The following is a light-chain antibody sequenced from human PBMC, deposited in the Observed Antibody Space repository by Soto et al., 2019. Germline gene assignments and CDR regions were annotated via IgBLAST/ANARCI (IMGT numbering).Light chain of an antibody. CDR3: QHYNNWIAS. V-gene: IGKV1-9*01. Sequence: IQLPQSPSSLSASVGDSLTITRRASQGISSYLAWYQQKPGKANKLLIYAASTLQSGVPSRFSGSGSGTDFTLTISSLQPEDFATYYCQHYNNWIASFGGGNKVDIK. CDR2: AAS. J-gene: IGKJ4*01. CDR1: QGISSY.